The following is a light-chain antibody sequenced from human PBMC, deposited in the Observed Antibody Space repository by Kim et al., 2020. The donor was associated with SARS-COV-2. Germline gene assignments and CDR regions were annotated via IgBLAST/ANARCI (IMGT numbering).Light chain of an antibody. J-gene: IGLJ1*01. V-gene: IGLV2-14*03. Sequence: SITIACTGTSSDIGAFNFVSWFQQHPGRAPKLLIYDVSERPSGISNRFSGSTSGYTASLTISGLQAEDEADYYCSSYTTANTRLFGAGTKVTVL. CDR2: DVS. CDR3: SSYTTANTRL. CDR1: SSDIGAFNF.